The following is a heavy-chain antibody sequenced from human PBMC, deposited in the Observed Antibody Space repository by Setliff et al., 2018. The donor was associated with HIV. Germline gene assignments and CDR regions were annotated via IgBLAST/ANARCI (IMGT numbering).Heavy chain of an antibody. J-gene: IGHJ3*02. D-gene: IGHD1-26*01. Sequence: SETLSLTCAVSGASISSGNWWSWVRQSPGKGLEWIGEIFHTGSTNYNPSLKSRVTISMDTAKNRFSLKLSSVTAADTAVYYCARIGEWELLKGRAFDIWGQGTMVTVS. CDR2: IFHTGST. V-gene: IGHV4-4*02. CDR1: GASISSGNW. CDR3: ARIGEWELLKGRAFDI.